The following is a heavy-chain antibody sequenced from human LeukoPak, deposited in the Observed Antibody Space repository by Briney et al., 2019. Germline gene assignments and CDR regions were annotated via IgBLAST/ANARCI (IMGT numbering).Heavy chain of an antibody. CDR1: GYTFTSYD. Sequence: GASVKVSCKASGYTFTSYDINWVRQATGLGLGWMGWMNPNSGNTGYAQKFQGRVTITRNTSISTAYMELSSLRSEDTAVYYCARAQPRNPGHFDYWGQGTLVTVSS. CDR3: ARAQPRNPGHFDY. CDR2: MNPNSGNT. V-gene: IGHV1-8*03. J-gene: IGHJ4*02.